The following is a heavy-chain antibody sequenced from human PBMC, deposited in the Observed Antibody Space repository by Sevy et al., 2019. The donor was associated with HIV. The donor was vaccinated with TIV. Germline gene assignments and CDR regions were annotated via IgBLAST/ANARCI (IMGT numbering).Heavy chain of an antibody. CDR3: ARGLVGATKGGVFSEGYDY. J-gene: IGHJ4*02. Sequence: ASVKVSCKASGGTFSSYAISWVRQAPGQGLEWMGGIIPIFGTANYAQKFQGRVTITADKSTSTAYMELSSLRSEDTAVYYCARGLVGATKGGVFSEGYDYWGQGTLVTVSS. CDR2: IIPIFGTA. D-gene: IGHD1-26*01. CDR1: GGTFSSYA. V-gene: IGHV1-69*06.